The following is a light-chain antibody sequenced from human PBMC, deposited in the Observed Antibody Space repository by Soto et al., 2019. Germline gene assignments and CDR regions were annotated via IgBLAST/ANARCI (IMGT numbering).Light chain of an antibody. CDR3: QQYGSLSWT. CDR1: QTVSGN. Sequence: LMTQSPATLSVSPGERATFSCRASQTVSGNLAWYQQRPGQAPRLLIYGASTRATGIPARFSGSGSGTDFTLTISRLEPEDFAVYYCQQYGSLSWTFGQGTKVDI. J-gene: IGKJ1*01. V-gene: IGKV3-15*01. CDR2: GAS.